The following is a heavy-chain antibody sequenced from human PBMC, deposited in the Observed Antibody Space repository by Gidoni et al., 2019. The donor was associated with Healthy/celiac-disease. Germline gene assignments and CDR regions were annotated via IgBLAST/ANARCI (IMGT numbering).Heavy chain of an antibody. D-gene: IGHD6-13*01. CDR1: GSTFSGSA. J-gene: IGHJ4*02. Sequence: EVQLVESGGGLVQPGGSLKLSCAASGSTFSGSAMHWVRQASGKGLEWVGRIRSKANSYATAYAASVKGRFTISRDDSKNTAYLQMNSLKTEDTAVYYCTRWNAEQLVGSWGQGTLVTVSS. CDR2: IRSKANSYAT. CDR3: TRWNAEQLVGS. V-gene: IGHV3-73*01.